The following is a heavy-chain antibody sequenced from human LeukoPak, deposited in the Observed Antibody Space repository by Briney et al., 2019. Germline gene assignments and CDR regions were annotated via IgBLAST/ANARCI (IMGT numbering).Heavy chain of an antibody. CDR3: ARGRCRSTSCHPWGY. D-gene: IGHD2-2*01. CDR2: IWYDGSNK. V-gene: IGHV3-33*01. CDR1: GFIFSNSG. Sequence: PGRSLRLSCAASGFIFSNSGMHWVRQAPGKGLEWVAVIWYDGSNKYYADSVKGRFTISRDNSKSTLYLQMNSLRAEDTAVYYCARGRCRSTSCHPWGYWGQGTLVTVSS. J-gene: IGHJ4*02.